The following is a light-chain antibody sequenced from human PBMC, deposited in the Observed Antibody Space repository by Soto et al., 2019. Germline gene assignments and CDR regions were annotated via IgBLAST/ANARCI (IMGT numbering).Light chain of an antibody. CDR2: AAS. J-gene: IGKJ1*01. Sequence: DIQMTQSPSSLSASVGDRVTITCRTSQSISTYLNWYQQKPGKAPQILIYAASSLQSGVPSRFGGIGSGTDFTLTITSLQREDFATYYCQQTSTTAWTFGQGTEVKIK. V-gene: IGKV1-39*01. CDR3: QQTSTTAWT. CDR1: QSISTY.